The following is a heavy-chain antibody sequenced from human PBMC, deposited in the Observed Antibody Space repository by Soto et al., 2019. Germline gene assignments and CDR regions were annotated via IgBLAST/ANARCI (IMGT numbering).Heavy chain of an antibody. CDR1: GGTFSSYA. CDR3: ARSQGSSTSLEIYYYYYYGMDV. V-gene: IGHV1-69*01. Sequence: QVQLVQSGAEVKKPGSSVKVSCKASGGTFSSYAISWVRQAPGQGLEWMGGIIPIPVTANYAQKFQGRVTITADESPSTAYMELSSQRSEDTAVYYCARSQGSSTSLEIYYYYYYGMDVWGQGTTVTVSS. CDR2: IIPIPVTA. J-gene: IGHJ6*02. D-gene: IGHD2-2*01.